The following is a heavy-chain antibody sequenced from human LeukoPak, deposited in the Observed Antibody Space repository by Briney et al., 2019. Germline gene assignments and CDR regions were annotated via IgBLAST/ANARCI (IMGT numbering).Heavy chain of an antibody. J-gene: IGHJ4*02. V-gene: IGHV3-23*03. CDR2: IYGGGST. CDR1: GFAFSSYA. Sequence: GGSLRLSCAASGFAFSSYAMSWVRQAPGKGLEWVSVIYGGGSTYYADSVKGRFTISRDTPKNTLYLQMNSLRVEDTAVYYCASWPVGWYGENSWGQGTLVTVSS. CDR3: ASWPVGWYGENS. D-gene: IGHD6-19*01.